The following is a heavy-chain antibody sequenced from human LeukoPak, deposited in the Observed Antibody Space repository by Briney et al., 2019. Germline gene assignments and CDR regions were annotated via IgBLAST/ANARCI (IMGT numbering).Heavy chain of an antibody. CDR2: ISGDGGST. Sequence: GGSLRLSCAPSGLTPDDYAMHWVRQAPGKGLGWVSLISGDGGSTYYADSVKGRFTITRDHSKNSLYLQMNSLRTEDTALYYCAKDLGRIAVAGYYYMDVWGKGTTVTVSS. CDR1: GLTPDDYA. D-gene: IGHD6-19*01. J-gene: IGHJ6*03. CDR3: AKDLGRIAVAGYYYMDV. V-gene: IGHV3-43*02.